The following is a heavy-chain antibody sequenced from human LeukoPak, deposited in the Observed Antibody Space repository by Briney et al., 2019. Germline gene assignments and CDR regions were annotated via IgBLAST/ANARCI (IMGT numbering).Heavy chain of an antibody. V-gene: IGHV4-39*07. J-gene: IGHJ4*02. CDR1: GGSISSSSYY. CDR2: IYYSGST. D-gene: IGHD6-19*01. Sequence: SETLSLTCTVSGGSISSSSYYWGWIRQPPGKGLEWIGSIYYSGSTYYNPSLKGRVTISVDTSKNQFSLKLSSVTAADTAVYYCARISSGWAHYWGQGTLVTVSS. CDR3: ARISSGWAHY.